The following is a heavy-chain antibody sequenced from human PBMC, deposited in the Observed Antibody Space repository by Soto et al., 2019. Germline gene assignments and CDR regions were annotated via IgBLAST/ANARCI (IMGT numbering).Heavy chain of an antibody. Sequence: QVQLQESGPGLVKPSQTLSLTCIVSGGSISSNDFYWSWIRQHPGKGLEWIGYIYYRGNTDYNPSLKRRVTILVDTSKNQYSRKVSAVTAADTAVYDCARLSGSWQSGFDPWGQGTLVTVSS. V-gene: IGHV4-31*03. J-gene: IGHJ5*02. CDR2: IYYRGNT. CDR3: ARLSGSWQSGFDP. CDR1: GGSISSNDFY. D-gene: IGHD6-13*01.